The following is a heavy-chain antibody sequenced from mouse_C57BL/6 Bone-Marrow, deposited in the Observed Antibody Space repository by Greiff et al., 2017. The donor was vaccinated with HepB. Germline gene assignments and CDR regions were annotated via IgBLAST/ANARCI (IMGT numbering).Heavy chain of an antibody. V-gene: IGHV5-4*01. D-gene: IGHD2-10*01. J-gene: IGHJ4*01. Sequence: EVNVVESGGGLVKPGGSLKLSCAASGFTFSSYAMSWVRQTPEKRLEWVATISDGGSYTYYPDNVKGRFTISRDNAKNNLYLQMSHLKSEDTAMYYCARDPYPWGQGTSVTVSS. CDR3: ARDPYP. CDR1: GFTFSSYA. CDR2: ISDGGSYT.